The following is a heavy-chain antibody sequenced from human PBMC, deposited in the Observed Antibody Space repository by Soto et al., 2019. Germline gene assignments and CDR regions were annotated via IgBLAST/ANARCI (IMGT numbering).Heavy chain of an antibody. CDR3: ASKPYSWNTWMVY. J-gene: IGHJ4*02. Sequence: PXXTLSLTCAVYCGSFSAYYWTWIRQPPGTGLDWIGDTXHSGSXKYNPYIKSRXXISVDKSXXHFYMNLRSMTAADTAVYYCASKPYSWNTWMVYWGPGILVTVS. D-gene: IGHD1-1*01. CDR1: CGSFSAYY. V-gene: IGHV4-34*01. CDR2: TXHSGSX.